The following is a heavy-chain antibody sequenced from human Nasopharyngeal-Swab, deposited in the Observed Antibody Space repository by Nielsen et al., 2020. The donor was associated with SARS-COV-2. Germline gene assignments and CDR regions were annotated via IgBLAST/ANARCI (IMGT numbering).Heavy chain of an antibody. Sequence: ESLKTSCAASWFIFSASAMHWVRQAPGKGLEWLGRIGDKDHNYATTYGASVKGRFTISRDDSKNTAFLQMDSLKTEDTALYYCTTDFYFDYWGQGTLVTVSS. V-gene: IGHV3-73*01. CDR3: TTDFYFDY. J-gene: IGHJ4*02. CDR2: IGDKDHNYAT. CDR1: WFIFSASA.